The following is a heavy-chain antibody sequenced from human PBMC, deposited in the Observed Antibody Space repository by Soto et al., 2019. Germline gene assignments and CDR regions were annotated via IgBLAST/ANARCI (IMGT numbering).Heavy chain of an antibody. J-gene: IGHJ4*02. Sequence: EVQLMESGGGLVQPGGSLRLSCAASGFSFSGSWMAWVRQTPGKGLEWVADIKQDGSEKNYVDSVKGRATISRDNAKNSVYLQINSLRAEDTAVYYCGRYPYYGAIDYWCLGTLVIVSS. V-gene: IGHV3-7*01. D-gene: IGHD1-26*01. CDR1: GFSFSGSW. CDR3: GRYPYYGAIDY. CDR2: IKQDGSEK.